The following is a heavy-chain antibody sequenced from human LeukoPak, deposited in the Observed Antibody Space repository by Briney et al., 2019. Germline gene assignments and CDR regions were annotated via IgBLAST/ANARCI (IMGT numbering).Heavy chain of an antibody. CDR1: GFSFSSNC. CDR3: ATGGAVAGRFAY. CDR2: IKEDGNEI. Sequence: GGSLRLSCAVSGFSFSSNCMSWLRQAPGKGLEWVAKIKEDGNEIYYVDSVKGRFTISRDNTKNSLFLQMNSLRAEDTAVYYCATGGAVAGRFAYWGQGTLVTISS. J-gene: IGHJ4*02. V-gene: IGHV3-7*01. D-gene: IGHD6-19*01.